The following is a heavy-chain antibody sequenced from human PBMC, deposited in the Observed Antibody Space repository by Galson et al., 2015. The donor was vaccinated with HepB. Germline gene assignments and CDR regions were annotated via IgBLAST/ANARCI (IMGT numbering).Heavy chain of an antibody. CDR2: IYYSGTT. J-gene: IGHJ6*02. CDR1: GGSISSTSFY. V-gene: IGHV4-39*01. CDR3: ARHRRVLLWFGELLSPDNHYDMDV. D-gene: IGHD3-10*01. Sequence: ETLSLTCTVSGGSISSTSFYWGWVRQPPGEGLEWIGSIYYSGTTYYNPSLKSRVTISVDTSKNEFSLKLKSVTAADTAVYYCARHRRVLLWFGELLSPDNHYDMDVWGQGTTVTVSS.